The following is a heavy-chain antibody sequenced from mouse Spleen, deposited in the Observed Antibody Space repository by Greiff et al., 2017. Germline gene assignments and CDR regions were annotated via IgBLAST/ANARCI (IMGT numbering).Heavy chain of an antibody. CDR2: INYDGSN. V-gene: IGHV3-6*01. CDR1: GYSITSGYY. D-gene: IGHD2-4*01. Sequence: EVKLEESGPGLVKPSQSLSLTCSVTGYSITSGYYWNWIRQFPGNKLEWMGFINYDGSNNYNPSLKNRISITRDTSKNQFFLKLNSVTTEDTATYFCARDYYDYDGYAMDYWGQGTSVTVSS. J-gene: IGHJ4*01. CDR3: ARDYYDYDGYAMDY.